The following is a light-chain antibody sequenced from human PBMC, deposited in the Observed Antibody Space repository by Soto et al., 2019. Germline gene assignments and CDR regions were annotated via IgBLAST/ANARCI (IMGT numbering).Light chain of an antibody. CDR1: SSDVGAYNY. CDR2: EVT. V-gene: IGLV2-8*01. CDR3: CSYADNTDYV. Sequence: VLTQPPSASGSLGQSVTISCTGTSSDVGAYNYVSWYQQHPGKAPKLMIYEVTRRPSGVPDRFSGSKSGNTASLNVSGLQAEDEADYYCCSYADNTDYVFGTGTKV. J-gene: IGLJ1*01.